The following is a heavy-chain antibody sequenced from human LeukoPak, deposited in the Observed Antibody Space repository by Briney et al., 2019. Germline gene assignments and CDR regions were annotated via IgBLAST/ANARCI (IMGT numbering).Heavy chain of an antibody. Sequence: SETLSLTCTVSGGSISSYHWSWIRQPDGKGLEWIGRIYTSGSTNYNPSLKSRVTMSVDTSKNQFSLKLSSVTAADTAVYYCARDSYGDYYYYYGMDVWGQGTTVTVSS. CDR2: IYTSGST. J-gene: IGHJ6*02. CDR3: ARDSYGDYYYYYGMDV. V-gene: IGHV4-4*07. CDR1: GGSISSYH. D-gene: IGHD4-17*01.